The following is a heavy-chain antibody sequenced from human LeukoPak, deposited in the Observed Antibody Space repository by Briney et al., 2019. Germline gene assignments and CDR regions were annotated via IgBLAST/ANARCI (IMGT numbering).Heavy chain of an antibody. CDR1: GGTFSSYA. CDR3: ASQLPYSSGWYSPLDY. D-gene: IGHD6-19*01. J-gene: IGHJ4*02. V-gene: IGHV1-69*04. Sequence: SVKVSCKASGGTFSSYAISWVRQAPVQGLEWMGRIIPILGIANYAQKFQGRVTITADKSTSTAYMELSSLRSEDTAVYYCASQLPYSSGWYSPLDYWGQGTLVTVSS. CDR2: IIPILGIA.